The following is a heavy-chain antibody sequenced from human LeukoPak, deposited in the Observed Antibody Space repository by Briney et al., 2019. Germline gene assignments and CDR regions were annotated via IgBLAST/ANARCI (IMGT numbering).Heavy chain of an antibody. CDR2: ISGSGGST. J-gene: IGHJ4*02. CDR3: AKTVGTTGVLKYYFDY. V-gene: IGHV3-23*01. D-gene: IGHD4-23*01. CDR1: GFTFSSYA. Sequence: GGSLRLSCAASGFTFSSYAMSWVRQAPGKGLEWVSAISGSGGSTYYADSVKGRFTISRDNSKNTLYLQMNSLRAEDTAVYYCAKTVGTTGVLKYYFDYWGQGTLVTVYS.